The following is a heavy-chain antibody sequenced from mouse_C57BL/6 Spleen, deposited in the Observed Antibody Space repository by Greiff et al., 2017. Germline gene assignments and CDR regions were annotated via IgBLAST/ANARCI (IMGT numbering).Heavy chain of an antibody. CDR3: TRSDSNYFFFAY. J-gene: IGHJ3*01. D-gene: IGHD2-5*01. CDR2: IDPETGGT. V-gene: IGHV1-15*01. CDR1: GYTFTDYE. Sequence: VQVVESGAELVRPGASVTLSCKASGYTFTDYEMHWVKQTPVHGLEWIGAIDPETGGTAYNQKFKGKAILTADKSSSTAYMELRSLTSEDSAVYYCTRSDSNYFFFAYWGQGTLVTVSA.